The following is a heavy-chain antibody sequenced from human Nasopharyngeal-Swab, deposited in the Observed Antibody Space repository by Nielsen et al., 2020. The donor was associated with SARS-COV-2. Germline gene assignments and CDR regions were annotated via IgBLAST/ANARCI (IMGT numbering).Heavy chain of an antibody. CDR2: IYYSGST. Sequence: TLSLTCTVSGGSVSSGSYYWSWIRQPPGKGLGWIGYIYYSGSTNYNPSLKSRVTISVDTSKNQFSLKLSSVTAADTAVYYCARDHYGSGSPSMDVWGQGTTVTVSS. CDR3: ARDHYGSGSPSMDV. D-gene: IGHD3-10*01. J-gene: IGHJ6*02. V-gene: IGHV4-61*01. CDR1: GGSVSSGSYY.